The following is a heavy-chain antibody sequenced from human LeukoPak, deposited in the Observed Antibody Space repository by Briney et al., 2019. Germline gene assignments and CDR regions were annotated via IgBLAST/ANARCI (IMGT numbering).Heavy chain of an antibody. CDR2: IYYSGST. J-gene: IGHJ3*02. D-gene: IGHD1-26*01. CDR3: ARDLGGSYSGNDAFDI. CDR1: GGSISSYY. Sequence: SETLSLTCTVSGGSISSYYWSWIRQPPGKGLEWIGYIYYSGSTNYNPSLKSRVTISVDTSKNQFSLKLSSVTAADTAVYYCARDLGGSYSGNDAFDIWGQGTMVTVPS. V-gene: IGHV4-59*01.